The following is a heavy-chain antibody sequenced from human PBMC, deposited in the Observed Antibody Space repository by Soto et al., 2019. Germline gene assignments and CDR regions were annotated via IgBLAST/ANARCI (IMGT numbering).Heavy chain of an antibody. J-gene: IGHJ4*02. CDR3: AKGVSVVVVTASSRNYFDH. CDR2: ISYDGNNK. V-gene: IGHV3-30*18. Sequence: QVQLVESGGGVVRPGRSRRLSCAASGFTFSTYGMHWVRQAPGRGLQWRAVISYDGNNKYYADSVKGRLTISRDNSRKTLYLQMSSLRAEDTAVYYCAKGVSVVVVTASSRNYFDHWGQGTLVAVSS. D-gene: IGHD2-21*02. CDR1: GFTFSTYG.